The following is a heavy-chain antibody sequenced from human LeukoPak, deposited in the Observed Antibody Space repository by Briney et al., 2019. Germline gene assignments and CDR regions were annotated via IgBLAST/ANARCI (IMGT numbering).Heavy chain of an antibody. CDR2: ISASGGST. CDR3: AKYTYYFDSSGYFGGYDY. V-gene: IGHV3-23*01. D-gene: IGHD3-22*01. Sequence: GGSLRLSCARSGFPFNRYAISWLRQAPGKGLEWVSVISASGGSTYYAASVKGRFTLSRDHSKNTVFLQMNTLRAEDTAVYYCAKYTYYFDSSGYFGGYDYWGQGTLVTVSS. J-gene: IGHJ4*02. CDR1: GFPFNRYA.